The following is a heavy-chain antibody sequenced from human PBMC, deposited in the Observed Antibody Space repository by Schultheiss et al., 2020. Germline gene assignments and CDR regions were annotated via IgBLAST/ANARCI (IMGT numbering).Heavy chain of an antibody. D-gene: IGHD5-18*01. CDR2: ISYDGSNK. V-gene: IGHV3-30-3*01. Sequence: GESLKISCAASGFTFSSYAMHWVRQAPGKGLEWVAVISYDGSNKYYADSVKGRFTISRDNSKNTLYLQMNSLRAEDTAVYYCAKDPRRGIQLWLVYYYYMDVWGKGTTVTVSS. CDR1: GFTFSSYA. J-gene: IGHJ6*03. CDR3: AKDPRRGIQLWLVYYYYMDV.